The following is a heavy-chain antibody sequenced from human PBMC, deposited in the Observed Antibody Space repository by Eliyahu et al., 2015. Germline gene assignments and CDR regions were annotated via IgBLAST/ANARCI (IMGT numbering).Heavy chain of an antibody. CDR3: VKGGGKKEPWDS. Sequence: EVHLVESGGDLVQPGGSLRLSCAASGFXFSDYWMTWVRQAPGKGLEWVANMEXGVSVQYYVESVKGRFTISRDNAKNFLYLQMNSLRAEDTGVYYCVKGGGKKEPWDSWGQGTLVTVSS. J-gene: IGHJ4*02. D-gene: IGHD1-26*01. CDR1: GFXFSDYW. CDR2: MEXGVSVQ. V-gene: IGHV3-7*03.